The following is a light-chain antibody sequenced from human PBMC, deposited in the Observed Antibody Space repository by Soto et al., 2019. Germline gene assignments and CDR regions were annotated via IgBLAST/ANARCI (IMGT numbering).Light chain of an antibody. CDR3: QSYDISLSAWV. J-gene: IGLJ3*02. Sequence: QSVLTQPPSVSGAPGQTVTISCSGSSSNIGAGYDVHWYRQLPGTAPQLLIYGNTNRPSGVPDRFSGSKSGTSASLAITGLQAEDEADYFCQSYDISLSAWVFGGGTKVTVL. V-gene: IGLV1-40*01. CDR2: GNT. CDR1: SSNIGAGYD.